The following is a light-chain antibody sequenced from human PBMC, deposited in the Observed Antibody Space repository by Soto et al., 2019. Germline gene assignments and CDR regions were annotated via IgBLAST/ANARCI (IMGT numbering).Light chain of an antibody. Sequence: QSALTQPASVSGSPGQSITISCAGSNSDVGAYNYVSWYQQHPGKAPKLIIFDVSNRPSGVSDRFSASKSGNTASLTISGLQAEDEADYYCSSFTTSATPVFGGGTKLTVL. CDR1: NSDVGAYNY. CDR3: SSFTTSATPV. V-gene: IGLV2-14*03. CDR2: DVS. J-gene: IGLJ3*02.